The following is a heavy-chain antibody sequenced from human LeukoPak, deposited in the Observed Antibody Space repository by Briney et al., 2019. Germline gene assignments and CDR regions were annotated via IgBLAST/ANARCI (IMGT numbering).Heavy chain of an antibody. CDR2: MWYDGNNK. J-gene: IGHJ4*02. CDR1: GFTFSNYG. V-gene: IGHV3-33*06. CDR3: AKDRRHCSSGSCYAPVDY. Sequence: GGSLRLSCAASGFTFSNYGMHWVRQAPGKGLEWVAVMWYDGNNKYYADPVKGRFTISRDNSKNTLYLQMNSLRAEDTAVYYCAKDRRHCSSGSCYAPVDYWGQGTLVTVSS. D-gene: IGHD2-2*01.